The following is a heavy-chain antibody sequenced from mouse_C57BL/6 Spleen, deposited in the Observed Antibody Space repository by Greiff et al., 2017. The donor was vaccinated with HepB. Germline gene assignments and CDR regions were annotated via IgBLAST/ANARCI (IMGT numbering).Heavy chain of an antibody. J-gene: IGHJ3*01. CDR2: ISSGGDYI. D-gene: IGHD2-2*01. V-gene: IGHV5-9-1*02. CDR3: TRDMWLGAWFAY. CDR1: GFTFSSYA. Sequence: EVKLVESGEGLVKPGGSLKLSCAASGFTFSSYAMSWVRQTPEKRLEWVAYISSGGDYIYYADTVKGRFTISRDNARNTLYLQMSSLKSEDTAMYYCTRDMWLGAWFAYWGQGTLVTVSA.